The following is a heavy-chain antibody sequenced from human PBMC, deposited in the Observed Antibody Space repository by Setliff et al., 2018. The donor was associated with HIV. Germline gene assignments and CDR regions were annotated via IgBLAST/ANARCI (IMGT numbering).Heavy chain of an antibody. D-gene: IGHD5-12*01. Sequence: SETLSLTCSVSGGSMSGYYWSWIRQPPGRGLEWIGYVSYSGDTNYNPSLKSRVTISIDTSKNQFSLRVNSVTAADTAVYYCARGWDDKVSTIWAPYYYYMDVWGAGTAVTVSS. CDR1: GGSMSGYY. CDR2: VSYSGDT. CDR3: ARGWDDKVSTIWAPYYYYMDV. V-gene: IGHV4-59*08. J-gene: IGHJ6*03.